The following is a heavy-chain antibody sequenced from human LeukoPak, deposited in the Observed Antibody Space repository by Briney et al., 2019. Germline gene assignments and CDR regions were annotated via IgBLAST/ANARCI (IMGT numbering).Heavy chain of an antibody. CDR3: AKPYYYDSSGYYGVAFDI. D-gene: IGHD3-22*01. CDR1: GFTFSSYS. Sequence: QSGGSLRLSCAASGFTFSSYSMNWVRQAPGKGLEWVSAISGSGGSTYYADSVKGRFTISRDNSKNTLYLQMNSLRAEDTAVYYCAKPYYYDSSGYYGVAFDIWGQATMVTVSS. V-gene: IGHV3-23*01. CDR2: ISGSGGST. J-gene: IGHJ3*02.